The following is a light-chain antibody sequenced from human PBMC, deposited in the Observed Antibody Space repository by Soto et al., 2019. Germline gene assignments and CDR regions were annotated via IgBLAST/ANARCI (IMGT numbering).Light chain of an antibody. CDR1: SSDVGSYNL. V-gene: IGLV2-23*02. J-gene: IGLJ1*01. CDR3: SSYAGSTTEV. CDR2: DVS. Sequence: QSVLTQPASVSGSPGQWITISCTGTSSDVGSYNLVSWYQQHPGKAPKLMIYDVSMRPSGVSNRFSGSKSGNTASLTISGLQDEEEDDYYCSSYAGSTTEVFGTGTKLTVL.